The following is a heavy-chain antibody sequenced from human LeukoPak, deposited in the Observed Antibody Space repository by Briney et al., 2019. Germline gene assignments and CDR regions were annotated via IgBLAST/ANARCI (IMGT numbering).Heavy chain of an antibody. J-gene: IGHJ6*02. D-gene: IGHD1-26*01. CDR2: ISGRGGST. V-gene: IGHV3-23*01. CDR3: AKGEWELPTDYYYYGMDV. CDR1: GFTFSSYA. Sequence: GGSLRLSCAASGFTFSSYAMSWVRQAPGKGLEWVSAISGRGGSTYYADSVKGRFTISRDNSKNTLYLQMNSLRAEDTAVYYCAKGEWELPTDYYYYGMDVWGQGTTVTVSS.